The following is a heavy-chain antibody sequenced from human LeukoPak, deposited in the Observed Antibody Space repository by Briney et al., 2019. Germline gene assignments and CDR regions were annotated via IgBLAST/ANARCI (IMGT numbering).Heavy chain of an antibody. D-gene: IGHD3-22*01. Sequence: ASVKVSCKASGGTFSSYAISWVRQAPGQGLECMGGIIPIFGTANYAQKFQGRVTITTDESTSTAYMELSSLRSEDTAVYYCARSGYYDSSEHAFDIWGQGTMVTVSS. CDR2: IIPIFGTA. V-gene: IGHV1-69*05. CDR3: ARSGYYDSSEHAFDI. J-gene: IGHJ3*02. CDR1: GGTFSSYA.